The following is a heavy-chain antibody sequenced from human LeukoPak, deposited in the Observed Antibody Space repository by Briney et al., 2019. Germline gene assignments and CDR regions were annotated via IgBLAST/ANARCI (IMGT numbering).Heavy chain of an antibody. CDR3: AKWGGDTAMVVIDY. Sequence: GGSLGFSCAPPGSPFGSIAMSGVRRAPGKGRGWASAISGSGGSTYYADSVKGRFTISRDNSKNTLYLQMNSLRAEDTAVYYCAKWGGDTAMVVIDYWGQGTLVTVSS. V-gene: IGHV3-23*01. CDR1: GSPFGSIA. J-gene: IGHJ4*02. D-gene: IGHD5-18*01. CDR2: ISGSGGST.